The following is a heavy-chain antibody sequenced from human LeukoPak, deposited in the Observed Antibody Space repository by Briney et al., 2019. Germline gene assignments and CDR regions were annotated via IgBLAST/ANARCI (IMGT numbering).Heavy chain of an antibody. D-gene: IGHD2-15*01. CDR2: IKQDGSEK. Sequence: GGSLRLSCAASGFTFSSYWMSWVRQTPGKGLEWVANIKQDGSEKYYVDSVKGRFTISRDNAKNSLYLQMNSLRAEDTAVYYCAREGYCSGGSCCYFDYWGQGTLVTVSS. V-gene: IGHV3-7*01. J-gene: IGHJ4*02. CDR3: AREGYCSGGSCCYFDY. CDR1: GFTFSSYW.